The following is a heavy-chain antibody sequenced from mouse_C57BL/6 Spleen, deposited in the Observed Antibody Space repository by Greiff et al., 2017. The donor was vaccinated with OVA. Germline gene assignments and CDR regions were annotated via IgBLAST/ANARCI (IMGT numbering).Heavy chain of an antibody. CDR2: INPNNGGT. J-gene: IGHJ3*01. D-gene: IGHD2-4*01. Sequence: EVQLQQSGPELVKPGASVKISCKASGYTFTDYYMNWVKQSHGKSLEWIGDINPNNGGTSYNQKFKGKATLTVDKSSSTAYMELRSLTSEDSAVYYCARRSLIYYDYDWFAYWGQGTLVTVSA. CDR3: ARRSLIYYDYDWFAY. V-gene: IGHV1-26*01. CDR1: GYTFTDYY.